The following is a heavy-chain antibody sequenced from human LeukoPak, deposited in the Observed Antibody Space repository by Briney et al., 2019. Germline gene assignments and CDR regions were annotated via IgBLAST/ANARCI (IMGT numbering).Heavy chain of an antibody. CDR3: ARGKRPVGSRVNWFDP. J-gene: IGHJ5*02. D-gene: IGHD6-19*01. Sequence: SETLSLTCVVYGGSFSGYYWSWIRQPPGKGLEWIGEINHSGSTNYNPSLKSRVTISVDTSKNQFSLKLSSVTAADTAVYYCARGKRPVGSRVNWFDPWGQGTLVTVSS. V-gene: IGHV4-34*01. CDR1: GGSFSGYY. CDR2: INHSGST.